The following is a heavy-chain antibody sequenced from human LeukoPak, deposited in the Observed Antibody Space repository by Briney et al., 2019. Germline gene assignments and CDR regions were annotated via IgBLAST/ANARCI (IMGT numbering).Heavy chain of an antibody. CDR1: GGSISSGSYY. J-gene: IGHJ6*03. Sequence: SETLSLTCTVSGGSISSGSYYWSWIRQPAGKGLEWIGRIYTSGSTNYNPSLKSRVTISVDTSKNQFSLKLSSVTAADTAVYYCARDLRRSRYSSSWYPYYYYYMDVWGKGTTVTISS. D-gene: IGHD6-13*01. CDR3: ARDLRRSRYSSSWYPYYYYYMDV. CDR2: IYTSGST. V-gene: IGHV4-61*02.